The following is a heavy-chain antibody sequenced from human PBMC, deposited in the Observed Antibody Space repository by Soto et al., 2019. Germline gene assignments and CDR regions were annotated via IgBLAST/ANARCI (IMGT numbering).Heavy chain of an antibody. J-gene: IGHJ6*02. CDR3: ARVGLGDYHGMDV. CDR1: GYTFTNYY. CDR2: INPGAGST. D-gene: IGHD6-19*01. Sequence: QVPLGQAGAEVKKPGASVKVSCKASGYTFTNYYVHWGRQAPGQGLEWLGIINPGAGSTSDAQKFQGRVTMTRDTSTSTVYMELSSLTSEDTAVYYCARVGLGDYHGMDVWGQGTTVTVSS. V-gene: IGHV1-46*03.